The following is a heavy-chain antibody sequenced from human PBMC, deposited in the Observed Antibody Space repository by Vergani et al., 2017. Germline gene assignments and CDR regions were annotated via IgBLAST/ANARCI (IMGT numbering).Heavy chain of an antibody. CDR3: AKDHHATSYYYYYMDV. Sequence: QVQLVESGGGVVQPGRSLRLSCAASGFTFSCYGMHWVRQAPGKGLEWVAVISYDGSNKYYADSVKGRFTISRDNSKNTLYLQMNSLRAEDTAVYYCAKDHHATSYYYYYMDVWGKGTTVTVSS. CDR2: ISYDGSNK. V-gene: IGHV3-30*18. J-gene: IGHJ6*03. CDR1: GFTFSCYG.